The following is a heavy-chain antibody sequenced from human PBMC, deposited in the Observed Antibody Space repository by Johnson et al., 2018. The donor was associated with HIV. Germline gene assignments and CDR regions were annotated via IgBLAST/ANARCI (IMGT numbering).Heavy chain of an antibody. CDR2: IHCNGCRT. J-gene: IGHJ3*01. CDR1: EFTVSSNY. CDR3: VRVVVVVTTIRVAAFDL. Sequence: VLLVESGGGLIQPGGSLRLSCAASEFTVSSNYMSWVRQAPGKGLEWVSGIHCNGCRTADAGSVKGRFTISRDNAKNSLYLQMDSLRAEDTALYYCVRVVVVVTTIRVAAFDLWGQGTMVTVSS. D-gene: IGHD2-15*01. V-gene: IGHV3-20*04.